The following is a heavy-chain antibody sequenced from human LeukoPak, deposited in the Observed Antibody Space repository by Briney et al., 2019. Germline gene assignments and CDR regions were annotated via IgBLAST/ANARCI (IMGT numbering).Heavy chain of an antibody. Sequence: PGGSLRLSCAASGFTFSSYGMHWVRQAPGKGLEWVAFIRYDGSNKYYADSVKGRFTISRDNSKNTLYLQMNSLRAEDTAVYYCAKDVVRLPQTDYWGQGTLVTVSS. D-gene: IGHD3-10*01. CDR3: AKDVVRLPQTDY. CDR2: IRYDGSNK. J-gene: IGHJ4*02. V-gene: IGHV3-30*02. CDR1: GFTFSSYG.